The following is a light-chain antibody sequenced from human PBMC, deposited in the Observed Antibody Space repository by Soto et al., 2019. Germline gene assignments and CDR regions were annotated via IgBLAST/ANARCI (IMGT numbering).Light chain of an antibody. CDR2: GAS. CDR1: ESASSN. J-gene: IGKJ4*01. Sequence: EIVMTQSPATVSVSPGERATLSCRASESASSNLAWYEQKPGQAPRLLIYGASTRATGIPARFSGSGSETEFPLTIRSLHCDDFAVYYCQQFQKWPLTFGGGTNVEIK. CDR3: QQFQKWPLT. V-gene: IGKV3-15*01.